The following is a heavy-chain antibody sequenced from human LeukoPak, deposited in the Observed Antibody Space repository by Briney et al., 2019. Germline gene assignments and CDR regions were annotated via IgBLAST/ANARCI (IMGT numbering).Heavy chain of an antibody. D-gene: IGHD2-2*01. CDR2: INWNSGSI. Sequence: GGSLRLSCAASGFTFDDYGLSWVRQAPGKGLEWVSGINWNSGSIGYADSVKGRFTISRDNAKNSLYLQMNGLRAEDTALYYCAKDSGTKAGVAFDIWGQGTMVTVSS. CDR3: AKDSGTKAGVAFDI. V-gene: IGHV3-20*04. J-gene: IGHJ3*02. CDR1: GFTFDDYG.